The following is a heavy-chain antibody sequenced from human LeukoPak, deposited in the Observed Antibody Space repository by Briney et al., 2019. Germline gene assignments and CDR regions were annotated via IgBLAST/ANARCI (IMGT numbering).Heavy chain of an antibody. Sequence: GGSLRLSCAGTGFTFGNFYMSWVRQAPGKGLEWVANIKQDGSEKYYVDSVKGRFPISRDNANESLYLQMDSLRAEDTAVYYCCRPRGRSWMFFDYWGQGALVTVSS. D-gene: IGHD2-2*03. V-gene: IGHV3-7*01. J-gene: IGHJ4*02. CDR1: GFTFGNFY. CDR2: IKQDGSEK. CDR3: CRPRGRSWMFFDY.